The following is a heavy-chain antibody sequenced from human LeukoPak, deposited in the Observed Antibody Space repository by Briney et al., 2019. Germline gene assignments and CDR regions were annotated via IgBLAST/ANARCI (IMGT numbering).Heavy chain of an antibody. CDR1: GFTFSSYW. D-gene: IGHD2-2*01. CDR3: ARVRCSSTSCYGLDY. CDR2: INTDGSST. Sequence: HAGGSLRLSCAASGFTFSSYWMHWVRQAPGKGLVWVSRINTDGSSTSYADSVKGRFTISRDNAKNTLYLQMNSLRAEDTALYHCARVRCSSTSCYGLDYWGQGTLVTVSS. J-gene: IGHJ4*02. V-gene: IGHV3-74*01.